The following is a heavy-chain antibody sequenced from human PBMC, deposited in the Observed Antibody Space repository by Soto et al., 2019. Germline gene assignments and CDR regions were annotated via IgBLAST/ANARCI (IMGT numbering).Heavy chain of an antibody. CDR3: ARDPYYYDSSGYYRERQTYYYGMDV. D-gene: IGHD3-22*01. J-gene: IGHJ6*02. Sequence: SVKVSCKASGGTFSSYAISWVRQAPGQGLEWMGGIIPIFGTANYAQKFQGRVTITADKSTSTAYMELSSLRSEDTAAYYCARDPYYYDSSGYYRERQTYYYGMDVWGQGTTVTVSS. V-gene: IGHV1-69*06. CDR2: IIPIFGTA. CDR1: GGTFSSYA.